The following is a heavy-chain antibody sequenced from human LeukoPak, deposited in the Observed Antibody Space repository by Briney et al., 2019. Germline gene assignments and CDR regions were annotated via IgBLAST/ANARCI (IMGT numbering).Heavy chain of an antibody. V-gene: IGHV3-23*01. D-gene: IGHD5-18*01. CDR1: GFTFSSYA. CDR3: AREPAKGYSYGRHFDY. Sequence: GGSLRLSCAASGFTFSSYAMSWVRQAPGKGLEWVSAISGSGGSTYYADSVKGRFTISRDNSKNTLYLQMNSLRAEDTAVYYCAREPAKGYSYGRHFDYWGQGTLVTVSS. CDR2: ISGSGGST. J-gene: IGHJ4*02.